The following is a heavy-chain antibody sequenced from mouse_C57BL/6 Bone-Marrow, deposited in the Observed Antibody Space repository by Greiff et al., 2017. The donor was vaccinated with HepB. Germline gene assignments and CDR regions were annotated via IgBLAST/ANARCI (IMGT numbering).Heavy chain of an antibody. CDR3: ARFYDYGPYYFDY. Sequence: EVKLQESGGGLVKPGGSLKLSCAASGFTFSDYGMHWVRQAPEKGLEWVAYISSGSSTIYYADTVKGRFTISRDNAKNTLFLQMTSLRSEDTAMYYCARFYDYGPYYFDYWGQGTTLTVSS. CDR1: GFTFSDYG. J-gene: IGHJ2*01. D-gene: IGHD2-4*01. CDR2: ISSGSSTI. V-gene: IGHV5-17*01.